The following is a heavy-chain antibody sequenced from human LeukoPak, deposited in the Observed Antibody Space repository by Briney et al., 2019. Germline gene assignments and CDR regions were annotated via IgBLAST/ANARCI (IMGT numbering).Heavy chain of an antibody. CDR3: AKRGSGLYFDY. Sequence: GGSLRLSCAASQFTFSNYDMSWVRQAPGRGLEWVSVINSGGSSTPYADSVKGRFTISRDNSENTVYLQMNSLRAEDTAVYYCAKRGSGLYFDYWGQGTLVTVSS. J-gene: IGHJ4*02. D-gene: IGHD5-12*01. CDR2: INSGGSST. V-gene: IGHV3-23*03. CDR1: QFTFSNYD.